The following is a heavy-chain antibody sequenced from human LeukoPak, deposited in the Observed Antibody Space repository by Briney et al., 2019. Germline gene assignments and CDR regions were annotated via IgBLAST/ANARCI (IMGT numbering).Heavy chain of an antibody. V-gene: IGHV1-3*01. Sequence: ASVKVSCKASGYTFTSYAMHWVRQAPGQRLEWMGWINAGNGNTKYSQKFQGRVTITRDTSASTAYMELSSLRSEDTAVYYCAREGYDFWSGYLGYYYYGMDVGGQGTTVTVSS. D-gene: IGHD3-3*01. CDR2: INAGNGNT. CDR3: AREGYDFWSGYLGYYYYGMDV. CDR1: GYTFTSYA. J-gene: IGHJ6*02.